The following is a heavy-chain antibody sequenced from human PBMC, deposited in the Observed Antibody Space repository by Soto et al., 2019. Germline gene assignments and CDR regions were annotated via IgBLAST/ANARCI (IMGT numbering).Heavy chain of an antibody. J-gene: IGHJ4*02. D-gene: IGHD2-21*01. CDR2: IPHLETT. V-gene: IGHV4-30-2*06. CDR3: DRGGGCDSFDF. CDR1: GVIMRYGCYS. Sequence: SEPLSPTCSVSGVIMRYGCYSWSWIRQSPGKGLEWLGPIPHLETTHYNPPFKSRLSLYIYRTRNQFSLSLSAMTAADEAVYYCDRGGGCDSFDFWGQGVKVTVAS.